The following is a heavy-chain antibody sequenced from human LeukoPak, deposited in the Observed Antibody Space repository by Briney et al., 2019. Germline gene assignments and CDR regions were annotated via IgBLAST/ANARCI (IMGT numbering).Heavy chain of an antibody. D-gene: IGHD3-9*01. V-gene: IGHV3-30*18. CDR3: AKDWADILTGYSIHRYRGGMDV. Sequence: GGSLRLSCAASGFTFSSYGMHWVRQAPGKGLEWVAIISYDGSDKYYADFVKGRFTISRDNSKNTLYLQMNNLRAEDTAIYSCAKDWADILTGYSIHRYRGGMDVWGQGTTVTVSS. CDR2: ISYDGSDK. CDR1: GFTFSSYG. J-gene: IGHJ6*02.